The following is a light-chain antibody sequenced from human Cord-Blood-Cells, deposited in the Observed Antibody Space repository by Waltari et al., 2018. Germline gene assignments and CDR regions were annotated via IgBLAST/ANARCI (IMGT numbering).Light chain of an antibody. J-gene: IGLJ1*01. CDR1: SSDVGGYNS. V-gene: IGLV2-14*01. Sequence: QSALTQPASVSGSPGQSITISCTGTSSDVGGYNSVSWYQQHPGKAPKLMIYEVSNRPSGLSNRFSGSKSGNTASLTISGLQAEDEADYYCSSYTSSSNYVFGTGTKVTVL. CDR2: EVS. CDR3: SSYTSSSNYV.